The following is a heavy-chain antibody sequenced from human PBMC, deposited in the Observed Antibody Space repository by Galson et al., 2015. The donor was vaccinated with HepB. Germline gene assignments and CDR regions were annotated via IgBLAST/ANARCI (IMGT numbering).Heavy chain of an antibody. V-gene: IGHV1-18*04. CDR2: ISPYNGNT. Sequence: SVKVSCKASGYNFTNYGITWVRQAPGQGLEWMGWISPYNGNTDYAQRLQGRVTMGRDTSTSTAYMELRSLRSDDTAVYYCARDLSYYGSGTEDPWGQGTLVTVSS. D-gene: IGHD3-10*01. J-gene: IGHJ5*02. CDR3: ARDLSYYGSGTEDP. CDR1: GYNFTNYG.